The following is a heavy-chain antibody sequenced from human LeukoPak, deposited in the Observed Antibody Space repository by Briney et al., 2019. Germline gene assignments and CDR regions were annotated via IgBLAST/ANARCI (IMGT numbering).Heavy chain of an antibody. V-gene: IGHV3-30*03. CDR3: ARDQVRLQLWLFDY. Sequence: PGGSLRLSCAASGFTFSSYGMHWVRQAPGKGLEWLAVISNEESDKYYADSGKGRFTTSRDKSNNTLSLQMNSLSAEDTAVYFCARDQVRLQLWLFDYWGQGTLVTVSS. CDR2: ISNEESDK. J-gene: IGHJ4*02. CDR1: GFTFSSYG. D-gene: IGHD5-18*01.